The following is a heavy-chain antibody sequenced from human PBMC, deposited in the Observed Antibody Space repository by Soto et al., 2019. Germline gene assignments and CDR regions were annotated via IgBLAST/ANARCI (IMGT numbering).Heavy chain of an antibody. CDR1: GFTFSSYA. Sequence: GGSLRLSCAASGFTFSSYAMHWVRQAPGKGLEWVAVISYDGSNKYYADSVKGRFTISRDNSKNTLYLQMNSLRAEDTAFYYYARRNSLDDNRSYYDSSGPKMIFDYWGQGTLVTVSS. J-gene: IGHJ4*02. D-gene: IGHD3-22*01. V-gene: IGHV3-30-3*01. CDR2: ISYDGSNK. CDR3: ARRNSLDDNRSYYDSSGPKMIFDY.